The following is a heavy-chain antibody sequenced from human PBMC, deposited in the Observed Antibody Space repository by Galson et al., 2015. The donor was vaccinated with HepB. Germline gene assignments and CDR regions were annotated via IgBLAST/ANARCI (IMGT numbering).Heavy chain of an antibody. V-gene: IGHV3-30-3*01. Sequence: SLRLSCAASGFTFSSYAMHWVRQAPGKGLEWVAVISYDGSNKYYADSVKGRFTISRDNSKNTLYLQMNSLRAEDTAVYYCARVLSTPPYFDWLLRDNDAFDIWGQGTMVTVSS. CDR1: GFTFSSYA. J-gene: IGHJ3*02. CDR2: ISYDGSNK. CDR3: ARVLSTPPYFDWLLRDNDAFDI. D-gene: IGHD3-9*01.